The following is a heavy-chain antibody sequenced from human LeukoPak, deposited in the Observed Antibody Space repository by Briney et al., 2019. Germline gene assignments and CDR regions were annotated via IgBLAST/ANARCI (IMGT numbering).Heavy chain of an antibody. CDR3: ARDLVTVTKGFDI. V-gene: IGHV4-59*11. CDR2: ISYIGSP. D-gene: IGHD4-17*01. J-gene: IGHJ3*02. Sequence: SETLSLTCAVSDDSFSSHYWTRIRQPPGKGLEWIGYISYIGSPNYNPSLKSRVTISIDTSKNQFSLKLSSVTAADTAVYFCARDLVTVTKGFDIWGQGTMVSVSS. CDR1: DDSFSSHY.